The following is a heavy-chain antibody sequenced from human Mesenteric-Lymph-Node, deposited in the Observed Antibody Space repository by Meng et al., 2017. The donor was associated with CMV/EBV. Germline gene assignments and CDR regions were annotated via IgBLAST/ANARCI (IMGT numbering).Heavy chain of an antibody. CDR2: IYYSGST. CDR3: ARGDFYYGMDV. Sequence: ETLSLTCTVSGGSISSYYWSWIRQPPGKGLEWIGYIYYSGSTNYNPSLKSRVTISVDTSKKQSSLKLSSVTAADTAIYYCARGDFYYGMDVWGLGTTVTVSS. D-gene: IGHD3-3*01. J-gene: IGHJ6*02. V-gene: IGHV4-59*01. CDR1: GGSISSYY.